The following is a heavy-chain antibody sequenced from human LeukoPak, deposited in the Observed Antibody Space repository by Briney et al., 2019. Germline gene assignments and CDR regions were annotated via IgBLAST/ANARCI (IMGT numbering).Heavy chain of an antibody. J-gene: IGHJ2*01. D-gene: IGHD5-18*01. CDR2: ISTYNDNT. Sequence: ASVKVSCKASGYTFSDYGVSWVRQAPGQGLEWMGRISTYNDNTNYAQKFQGRVTVTTDTATNTAYMELRNLTSDDTAVYYCARDGMLLWLRGYFDLWGRGTLVTVSS. CDR1: GYTFSDYG. V-gene: IGHV1-18*01. CDR3: ARDGMLLWLRGYFDL.